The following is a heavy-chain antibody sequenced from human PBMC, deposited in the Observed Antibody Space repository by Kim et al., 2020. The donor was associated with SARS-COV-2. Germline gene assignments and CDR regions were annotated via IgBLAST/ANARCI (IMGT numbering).Heavy chain of an antibody. CDR1: GGSFSGYY. V-gene: IGHV4-34*01. D-gene: IGHD2-2*01. CDR2: INHSGST. CDR3: ARAFDYCSSTSCSPGYYYHGMDV. J-gene: IGHJ6*02. Sequence: SETLSLTCAVYGGSFSGYYWSWIRQPPGKGLEWIGEINHSGSTNYNPSLKSRVTISVDTSKNQFSLKLSSVTAADTAVYYCARAFDYCSSTSCSPGYYYHGMDVWGQGTTVTVSS.